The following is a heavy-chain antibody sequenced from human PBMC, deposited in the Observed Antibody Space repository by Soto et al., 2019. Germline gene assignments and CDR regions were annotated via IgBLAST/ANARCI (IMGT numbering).Heavy chain of an antibody. CDR1: GFIFSNYA. Sequence: EVQLLESGGDLEQPGGSLRLSCAASGFIFSNYAMSWVRQAPGKGLEWVSGISGSGVSTYYADSVKGRFTISRDNSENTVYMQMNSLIAEDTAVYYCARVKGCSSTSCYGGGYYFDYWGQVTLVTVSS. J-gene: IGHJ4*02. CDR2: ISGSGVST. D-gene: IGHD2-2*01. CDR3: ARVKGCSSTSCYGGGYYFDY. V-gene: IGHV3-23*01.